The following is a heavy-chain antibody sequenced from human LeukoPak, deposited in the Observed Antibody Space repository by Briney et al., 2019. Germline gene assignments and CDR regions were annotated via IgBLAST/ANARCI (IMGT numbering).Heavy chain of an antibody. J-gene: IGHJ3*02. Sequence: GGSLRLSCAAYGFTFSRYAMSWVRQAPGKGLEWVSAISGSGGRTHYADSVKGRFTISRDNSKNTLYLQMNSLRAEDTAIYYCAKDLSKITMIEVVMTIDAFDIWGQGTMVTVSS. V-gene: IGHV3-23*01. CDR3: AKDLSKITMIEVVMTIDAFDI. CDR1: GFTFSRYA. CDR2: ISGSGGRT. D-gene: IGHD3-22*01.